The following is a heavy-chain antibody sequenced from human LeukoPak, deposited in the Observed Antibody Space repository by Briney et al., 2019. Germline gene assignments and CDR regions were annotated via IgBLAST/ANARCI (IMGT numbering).Heavy chain of an antibody. J-gene: IGHJ6*02. V-gene: IGHV4-31*03. CDR1: GGSISSGGYY. D-gene: IGHD2-15*01. Sequence: PSKTLSLTCTVSGGSISSGGYYWSWIRQHPGKGLEWIGYIYYSGSTYYNPSLKSRVTISVDTSKNQFSLKLSSVTAADTAVYYCAGEEIRYCSGGSCSDYYYGMDVRGQGTTVTVSS. CDR3: AGEEIRYCSGGSCSDYYYGMDV. CDR2: IYYSGST.